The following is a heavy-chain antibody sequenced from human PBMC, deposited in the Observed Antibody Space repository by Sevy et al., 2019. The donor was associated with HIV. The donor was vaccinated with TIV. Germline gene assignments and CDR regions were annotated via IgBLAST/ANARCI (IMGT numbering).Heavy chain of an antibody. Sequence: GGSLRLSCAASGFTFSSYWMNWVRQAPGKGLEWVANIKQDGSEKYYVDSVKGRFTISTDNAKNSMHRQMNSLRAEDTAVYYCARGLAAAASYWGQGTLVTVSS. CDR2: IKQDGSEK. V-gene: IGHV3-7*01. J-gene: IGHJ4*02. CDR1: GFTFSSYW. D-gene: IGHD6-25*01. CDR3: ARGLAAAASY.